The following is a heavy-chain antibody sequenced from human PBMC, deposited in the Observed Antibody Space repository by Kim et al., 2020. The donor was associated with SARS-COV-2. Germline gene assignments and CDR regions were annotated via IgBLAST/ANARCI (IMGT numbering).Heavy chain of an antibody. CDR2: IYYSGST. V-gene: IGHV4-39*01. Sequence: SETLSLTCTVSGGSISSSSYYWGWIRQPPGKGLEWIGSIYYSGSTYYNPSLKSRVTISVDTSKNQFSLKLSSVTAADTAVYYCARHSPWERYDRIVVVPAATYFDYWGQGTLVTVSS. CDR1: GGSISSSSYY. D-gene: IGHD2-2*01. CDR3: ARHSPWERYDRIVVVPAATYFDY. J-gene: IGHJ4*02.